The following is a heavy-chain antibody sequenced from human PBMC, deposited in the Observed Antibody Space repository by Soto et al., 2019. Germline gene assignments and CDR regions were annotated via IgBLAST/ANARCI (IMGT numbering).Heavy chain of an antibody. D-gene: IGHD3-10*01. CDR1: GFTFTSYG. J-gene: IGHJ6*02. CDR3: AKTWFGEDNYGMDV. CDR2: ISYDGSEK. Sequence: QVQLVESGGGVVQPGTSLRLSCAASGFTFTSYGLHWVRQAPGKGLEWVAGISYDGSEKYFADSVKGRFTISRDNPRSTLFLDMNSLRGEDTAIYYCAKTWFGEDNYGMDVWGQGTTVTVSS. V-gene: IGHV3-30*18.